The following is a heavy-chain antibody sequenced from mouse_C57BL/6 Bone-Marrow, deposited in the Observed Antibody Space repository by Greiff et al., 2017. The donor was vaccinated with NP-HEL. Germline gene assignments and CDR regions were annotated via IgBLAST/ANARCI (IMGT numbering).Heavy chain of an antibody. Sequence: VQLQQSGAELVRPGASVTLSCKASGYTFTDYEMHWVKQTPVPGLEWIGAIDPETGGTAYNQKFKGKAILTADKSSSPAYMELRSLTAEDSAVYYCTRDYGVYWGQGTTLTVSS. CDR1: GYTFTDYE. J-gene: IGHJ2*01. V-gene: IGHV1-15*01. CDR2: IDPETGGT. CDR3: TRDYGVY.